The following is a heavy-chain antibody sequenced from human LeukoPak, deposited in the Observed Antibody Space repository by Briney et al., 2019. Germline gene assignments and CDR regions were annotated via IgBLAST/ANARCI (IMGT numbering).Heavy chain of an antibody. CDR3: ARSGTYQYSSAYDY. CDR2: IGHSGST. Sequence: PSETLSLTCAVYGASFHNYYWTWIRQPPGKRLEWLGEIGHSGSTNYNPSLNSRATVSLDTSKNQFSLRLTSVTAADTAVYYCARSGTYQYSSAYDYWGQGNLVTVSS. D-gene: IGHD3-10*01. CDR1: GASFHNYY. J-gene: IGHJ4*01. V-gene: IGHV4-34*01.